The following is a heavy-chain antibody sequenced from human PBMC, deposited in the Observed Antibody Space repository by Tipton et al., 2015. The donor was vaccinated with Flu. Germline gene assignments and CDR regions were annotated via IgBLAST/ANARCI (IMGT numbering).Heavy chain of an antibody. J-gene: IGHJ6*01. CDR3: ARDEGVVNYYFGMDV. CDR1: GFSFSNYW. CDR2: IKSDGTFT. Sequence: SLRLSCAASGFSFSNYWMHWVRQAPGKGLVWVSRIKSDGTFTSYADSVKGRFTVSRDNSRNTLYLQMNGLRAEDTAVYYCARDEGVVNYYFGMDVWGQGTTVTVSS. V-gene: IGHV3-74*01.